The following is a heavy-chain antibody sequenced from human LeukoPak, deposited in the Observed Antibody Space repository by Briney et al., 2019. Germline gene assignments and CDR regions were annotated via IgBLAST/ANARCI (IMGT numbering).Heavy chain of an antibody. D-gene: IGHD3-10*01. CDR3: ARSDGYGLVGI. Sequence: GSLRLSCAASGFTFSRNSMNWVGQPPGKTLEWIGSIYSSGSTYYNPSLKSRVIIIIDTPKNHFSLTLSSVTAADTAVYYCARSDGYGLVGIWGQGTMVTVSS. CDR2: IYSSGST. J-gene: IGHJ3*02. V-gene: IGHV4-39*07. CDR1: GFTFSRNS.